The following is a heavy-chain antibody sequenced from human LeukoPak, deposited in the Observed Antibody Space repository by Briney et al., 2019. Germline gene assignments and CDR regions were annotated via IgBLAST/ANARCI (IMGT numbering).Heavy chain of an antibody. D-gene: IGHD1-7*01. J-gene: IGHJ4*02. CDR2: IIPIFGTA. V-gene: IGHV1-69*13. CDR3: ARGDNWNYHHYFDY. Sequence: ASVKVSCKASGYTFTGYYMHWVRQAPGQGLEWMGGIIPIFGTANYAQKFQGRVTITADEPTSTAYMELSSLRSEDTAVYYCARGDNWNYHHYFDYWGQGTLVTVSS. CDR1: GYTFTGYY.